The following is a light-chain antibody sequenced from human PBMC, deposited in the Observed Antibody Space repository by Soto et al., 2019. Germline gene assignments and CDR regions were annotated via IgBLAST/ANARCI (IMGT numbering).Light chain of an antibody. CDR3: ATWDGSLNGWV. J-gene: IGLJ3*02. CDR2: GSN. CDR1: SSNIGGNT. Sequence: QSVLTQPPSASGTPGQRVTISCSGSSSNIGGNTVNWYQQLPGTAPKLLVYGSNQRPSGVPDRFSGSNSGTSASLAISGLQCEDEADYYCATWDGSLNGWVFGGGTKLTVL. V-gene: IGLV1-44*01.